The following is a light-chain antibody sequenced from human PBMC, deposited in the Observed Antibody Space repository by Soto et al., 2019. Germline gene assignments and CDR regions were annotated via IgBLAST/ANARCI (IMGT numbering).Light chain of an antibody. Sequence: EIVLTHSPATLSLSPGERVTLSCRASQSVSTYLAWYQQKPGQAPRLLIYDASNRAAGIPARFSGSGSGTDFTLTISSLEPEDFAVYYCQQSSNWITVGQGTRLEIK. CDR2: DAS. J-gene: IGKJ5*01. CDR3: QQSSNWIT. V-gene: IGKV3-11*01. CDR1: QSVSTY.